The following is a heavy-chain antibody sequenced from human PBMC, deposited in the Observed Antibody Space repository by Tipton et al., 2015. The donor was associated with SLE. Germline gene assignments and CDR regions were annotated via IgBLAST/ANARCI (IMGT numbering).Heavy chain of an antibody. D-gene: IGHD1-26*01. V-gene: IGHV3-9*01. Sequence: SLRLSCVVSGFIFDDYAMHWVRQAPGKGLEWVAGVSWNSATVSYADSVKGRFTISRDSAKNSLYLQMNSLRAEDTAVYYCAGELLPSYGMDVWGQGTTVTVSS. CDR3: AGELLPSYGMDV. CDR2: VSWNSATV. J-gene: IGHJ6*02. CDR1: GFIFDDYA.